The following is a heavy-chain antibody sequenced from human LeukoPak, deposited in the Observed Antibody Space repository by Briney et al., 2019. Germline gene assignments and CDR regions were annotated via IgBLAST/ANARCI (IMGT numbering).Heavy chain of an antibody. CDR3: ARVPIPELWFGSLRGYYYMDV. CDR1: GFTFSDYY. J-gene: IGHJ6*03. CDR2: ISSSGSTI. D-gene: IGHD3-10*01. V-gene: IGHV3-11*01. Sequence: PGGSLRLSCAASGFTFSDYYMSWIRQAPGKGLEWVSYISSSGSTIYYADSVKGRFTISRDNAKNSLYLQMNSLRAEDTAVYYCARVPIPELWFGSLRGYYYMDVWGKGTTVTISS.